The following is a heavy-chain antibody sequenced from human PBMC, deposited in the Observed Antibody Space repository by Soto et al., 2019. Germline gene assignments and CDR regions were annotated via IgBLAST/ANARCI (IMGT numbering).Heavy chain of an antibody. CDR3: ARGNGEGLGTRYYYYYYMEI. Sequence: EVQLVESGGGLVKPGGSLRLSCAASGFTFSSYSMNWVRQAPGKGLEWVSSISSSSSYIYYADSVKGRFTISRDNAKNSLYLQMNSLRAEDTAVYYCARGNGEGLGTRYYYYYYMEIWGKGTTVTVSS. J-gene: IGHJ6*03. CDR1: GFTFSSYS. V-gene: IGHV3-21*01. CDR2: ISSSSSYI. D-gene: IGHD3-3*01.